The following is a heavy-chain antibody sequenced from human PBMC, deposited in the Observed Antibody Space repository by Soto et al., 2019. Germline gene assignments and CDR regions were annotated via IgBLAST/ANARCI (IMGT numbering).Heavy chain of an antibody. CDR1: GYTLTSYD. CDR3: ARMEWFGPNWFDP. V-gene: IGHV1-8*01. Sequence: ASVKVSCKASGYTLTSYDINWVRQATGQGLEWMGWMNPNSGNTGYAQKFQGRVTMTRNTSISTAYMELSSLRSEDTAVYYCARMEWFGPNWFDPWGQGTLVTVSS. D-gene: IGHD3-10*01. CDR2: MNPNSGNT. J-gene: IGHJ5*02.